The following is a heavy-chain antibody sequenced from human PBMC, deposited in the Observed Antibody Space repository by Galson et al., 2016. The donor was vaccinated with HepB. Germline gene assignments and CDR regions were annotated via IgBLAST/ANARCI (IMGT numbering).Heavy chain of an antibody. CDR2: IYDGGSA. J-gene: IGHJ5*02. V-gene: IGHV4-4*02. CDR1: GGSITSTNW. D-gene: IGHD3-3*01. CDR3: ARQFNIGLANWFDP. Sequence: SETLSLTCAVSGGSITSTNWWSWLRQTPGKGLEWIGEIYDGGSANYSPSLKSRVTIAVDKSKTKFSPKLTSVTAADTAIYYCARQFNIGLANWFDPWGQGTLLTVSS.